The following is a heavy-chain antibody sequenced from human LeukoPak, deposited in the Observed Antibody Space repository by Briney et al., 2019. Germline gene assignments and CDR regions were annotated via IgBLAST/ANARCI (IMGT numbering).Heavy chain of an antibody. Sequence: GRSLRLSCAASGFTFDDYAMHWVRHAPGKGLEWVSGISWNSGSIGYADSVKGRFTISRDNAKNSLYLQMNSLRAEDTALYYCAKDRSSGSYYNGWFDPWGQGTLVTVSS. V-gene: IGHV3-9*01. CDR2: ISWNSGSI. J-gene: IGHJ5*02. CDR3: AKDRSSGSYYNGWFDP. D-gene: IGHD3-10*01. CDR1: GFTFDDYA.